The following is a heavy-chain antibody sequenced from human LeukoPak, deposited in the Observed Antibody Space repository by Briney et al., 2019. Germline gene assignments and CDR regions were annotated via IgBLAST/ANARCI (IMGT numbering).Heavy chain of an antibody. Sequence: GATLRLSCAASGFTFSSHGMNWVRQAPGKGLEWVSGISPSGGITYYTDSVKGRFTISRDNSKNTQSLQMNSLRAEDTAVYYCAKDDDWGRYKHWGHGTLVTVSS. V-gene: IGHV3-23*01. CDR1: GFTFSSHG. J-gene: IGHJ1*01. CDR3: AKDDDWGRYKH. D-gene: IGHD3-16*01. CDR2: ISPSGGIT.